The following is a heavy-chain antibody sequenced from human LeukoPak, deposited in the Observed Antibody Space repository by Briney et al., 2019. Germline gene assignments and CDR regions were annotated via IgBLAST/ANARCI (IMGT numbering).Heavy chain of an antibody. J-gene: IGHJ4*02. Sequence: ASVKVSCKASGYTFTSYYMHWVRQAPGQGLEWMGIINPSGGSTSYAQKFQGRVTMTRDTSTSTVYMELSSLRSEDTAVYYCASILSPLLSFHRGLDYWGQGTLVTVSS. D-gene: IGHD2-15*01. CDR1: GYTFTSYY. V-gene: IGHV1-46*01. CDR3: ASILSPLLSFHRGLDY. CDR2: INPSGGST.